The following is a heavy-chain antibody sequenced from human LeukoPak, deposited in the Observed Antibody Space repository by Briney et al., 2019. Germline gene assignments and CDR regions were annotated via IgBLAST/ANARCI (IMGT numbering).Heavy chain of an antibody. CDR1: GFTFSSYE. D-gene: IGHD1-26*01. CDR3: SNPRTQWEGQFDY. Sequence: PGGSLRLSCAASGFTFSSYEMNWVRQAPGKGLEWVSYISSSGSTIYYADSVKGRFIISRDNAKNTLYLQMNSLRAEDTAVYYCSNPRTQWEGQFDYWGQGALVTVSS. CDR2: ISSSGSTI. V-gene: IGHV3-48*03. J-gene: IGHJ4*02.